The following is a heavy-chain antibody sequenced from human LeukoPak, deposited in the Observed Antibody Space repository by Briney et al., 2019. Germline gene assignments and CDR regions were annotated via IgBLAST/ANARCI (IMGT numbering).Heavy chain of an antibody. CDR1: GFTFSSYE. CDR3: ARGAKYSSSSISLWFDP. D-gene: IGHD6-6*01. CDR2: ISSSGSTI. Sequence: PGGSLRLSCAASGFTFSSYEMNWVRQAPGKGLEWVSYISSSGSTIHYADSVKGRFTISRDNAKNSLYLQMNSLRAEDTAVYYCARGAKYSSSSISLWFDPWGQGTLVTVSS. V-gene: IGHV3-48*03. J-gene: IGHJ5*02.